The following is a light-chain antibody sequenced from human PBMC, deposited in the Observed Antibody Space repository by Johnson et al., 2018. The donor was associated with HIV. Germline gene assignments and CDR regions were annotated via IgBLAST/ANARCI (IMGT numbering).Light chain of an antibody. CDR2: ENN. CDR1: SSNIGSNT. CDR3: ATWDTSLSAGGV. Sequence: QSVLTQPPSASGTPGQRVTISCSGSSSNIGSNTVNWYQQLPGTAPKLLIYENNKRPSGIPDRFSGSKSGTSATLGITGLQTGDAADYYCATWDTSLSAGGVFGTGTKVTVL. V-gene: IGLV1-51*02. J-gene: IGLJ1*01.